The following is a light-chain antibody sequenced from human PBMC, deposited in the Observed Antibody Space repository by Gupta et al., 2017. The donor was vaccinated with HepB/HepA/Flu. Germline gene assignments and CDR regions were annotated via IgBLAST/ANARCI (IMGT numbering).Light chain of an antibody. V-gene: IGLV2-23*02. CDR1: SSDVGSYKL. CDR3: CSYAGSSTLYV. Sequence: QSAPTQPASVSGPPGQPITISCTGTSSDVGSYKLVSWYQQHPGKAPKLMIYEVSKRPSGVSNRFSGSKSGNTASLTISGLQAEDEADYYCCSYAGSSTLYVFGTGTKVTVL. CDR2: EVS. J-gene: IGLJ1*01.